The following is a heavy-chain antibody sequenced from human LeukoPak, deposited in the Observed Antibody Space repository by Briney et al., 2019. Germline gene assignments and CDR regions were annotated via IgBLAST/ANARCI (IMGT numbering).Heavy chain of an antibody. CDR2: ISYAGSNK. D-gene: IGHD2-15*01. CDR3: AKDQGSSDDAFDI. Sequence: GGSLRLSCAASGFTFRNYAMHWVRQAPGKGLEWVAVISYAGSNKYYADSVKGRFTISRDNSKNTLYLQMNSLRAEDTAVYYCAKDQGSSDDAFDIWGQGTMVTVSS. V-gene: IGHV3-30-3*01. CDR1: GFTFRNYA. J-gene: IGHJ3*02.